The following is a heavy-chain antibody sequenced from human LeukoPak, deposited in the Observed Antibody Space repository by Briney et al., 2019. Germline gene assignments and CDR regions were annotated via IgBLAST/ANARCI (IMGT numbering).Heavy chain of an antibody. CDR3: ARGERDGYNVDFDY. D-gene: IGHD5-24*01. V-gene: IGHV4-59*01. J-gene: IGHJ4*02. CDR2: IYYSRGT. Sequence: KPSETLSLTCTVSGGSINSYYWSWIRQPPGKGLEWIGYIYYSRGTNYNPSLKSRVTISVDTSKNQFSLKLSSVTAADTAVYYCARGERDGYNVDFDYWGQGTLVTVSS. CDR1: GGSINSYY.